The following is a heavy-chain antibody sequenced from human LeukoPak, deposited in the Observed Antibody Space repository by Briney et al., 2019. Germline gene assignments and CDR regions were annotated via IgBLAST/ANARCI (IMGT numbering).Heavy chain of an antibody. D-gene: IGHD3-16*01. CDR2: IKGNGNEQ. Sequence: GGSLRLSCAASGFTFSDYWMSWVRQAPGKGLEWVANIKGNGNEQYYVDSVKGRFIMSRDNTKNSLSLQMSNLRAEDTAVYFCARGGGLDVWGQGATVTVSS. V-gene: IGHV3-7*03. J-gene: IGHJ6*02. CDR1: GFTFSDYW. CDR3: ARGGGLDV.